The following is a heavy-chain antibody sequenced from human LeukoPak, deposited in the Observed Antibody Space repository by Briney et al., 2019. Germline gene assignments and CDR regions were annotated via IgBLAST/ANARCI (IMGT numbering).Heavy chain of an antibody. V-gene: IGHV1-69*13. CDR3: AREYKRYQLLSYYFDY. Sequence: GASVKVSCKASGGTFSSYAISWVRQAPGQGLEWMGGIIPIFGTANYALKFQGRVTITADESTSTAYMELSSLRSEDTAVYYCAREYKRYQLLSYYFDYWGQGTLVTVSS. CDR2: IIPIFGTA. CDR1: GGTFSSYA. D-gene: IGHD2-2*01. J-gene: IGHJ4*02.